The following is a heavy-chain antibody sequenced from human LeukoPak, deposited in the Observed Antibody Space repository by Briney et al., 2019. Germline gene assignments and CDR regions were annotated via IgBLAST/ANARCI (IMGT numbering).Heavy chain of an antibody. CDR1: GYTFTSYG. J-gene: IGHJ6*02. D-gene: IGHD3-9*01. CDR2: ISAYNGNT. V-gene: IGHV1-18*01. Sequence: ASVKVSCKASGYTFTSYGISGVRQAPGQGLEWMGWISAYNGNTNYAQKLQGRVTMTTDTSTSTAYMELRSLRSNDTAVYYCAREYRFMDILTGYSPDYYYYGMDVWGQGTTVTVSS. CDR3: AREYRFMDILTGYSPDYYYYGMDV.